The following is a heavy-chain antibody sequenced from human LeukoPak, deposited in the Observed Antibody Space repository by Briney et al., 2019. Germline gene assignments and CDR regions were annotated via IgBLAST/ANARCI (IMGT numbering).Heavy chain of an antibody. V-gene: IGHV1-46*01. Sequence: ASVKVSCKASGYTSTSYYMHWVRQGPGQGLEWMGIINPSGGSTSYAQKFQGRVTMTRDTSTNTVYMELSSLRSKDTAVFYCVRGASSIAALNPFWYFDLWGRGTLVTVSS. CDR3: VRGASSIAALNPFWYFDL. CDR1: GYTSTSYY. D-gene: IGHD6-6*01. CDR2: INPSGGST. J-gene: IGHJ2*01.